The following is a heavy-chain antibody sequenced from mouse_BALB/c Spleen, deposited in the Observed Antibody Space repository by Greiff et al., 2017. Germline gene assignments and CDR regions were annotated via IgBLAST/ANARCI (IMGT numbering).Heavy chain of an antibody. D-gene: IGHD1-1*01. Sequence: QVQLQQSGAELMKPGASVKISCKATGYTFSSYWIEWVKQRPGHGLEWIGEILPGSGSTNYNEKFKGKATFTADTSSNTAYMQLSSLTSEDSAVYYCARSTVVAKRYFDYWGQGTTLTVSS. CDR1: GYTFSSYW. CDR3: ARSTVVAKRYFDY. J-gene: IGHJ2*01. CDR2: ILPGSGST. V-gene: IGHV1-9*01.